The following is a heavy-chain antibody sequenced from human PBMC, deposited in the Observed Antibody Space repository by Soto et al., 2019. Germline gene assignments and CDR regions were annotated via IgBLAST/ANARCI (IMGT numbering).Heavy chain of an antibody. V-gene: IGHV3-9*01. Sequence: PGGSLRLSCAASGFTFDDYAMHWVRQAPGKGLEWVSGISWNSGSIGYADSVKGRFTISRDNAKNSLYLQMNSLRAEDTALYYCAKDITMVRGVISFDYYYYGMDVWGQGTTVTVSS. D-gene: IGHD3-10*01. CDR1: GFTFDDYA. CDR3: AKDITMVRGVISFDYYYYGMDV. CDR2: ISWNSGSI. J-gene: IGHJ6*02.